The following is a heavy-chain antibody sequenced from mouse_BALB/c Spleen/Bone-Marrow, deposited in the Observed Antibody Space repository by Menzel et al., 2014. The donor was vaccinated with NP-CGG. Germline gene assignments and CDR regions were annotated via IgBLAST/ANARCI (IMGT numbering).Heavy chain of an antibody. CDR1: GYTFTDYV. CDR2: IYPGTGST. CDR3: ARYDVPAWFAC. Sequence: QVHVKQSGPELVKPGASVKMSCKASGYTFTDYVIGWVKQRTGQVLEWIGEIYPGTGSTYYDENFRGKATLTADKSSNTVYMQLTSLTSEDSAVYFCARYDVPAWFACWGQGTLVTVSA. D-gene: IGHD2-14*01. J-gene: IGHJ3*01. V-gene: IGHV1-77*01.